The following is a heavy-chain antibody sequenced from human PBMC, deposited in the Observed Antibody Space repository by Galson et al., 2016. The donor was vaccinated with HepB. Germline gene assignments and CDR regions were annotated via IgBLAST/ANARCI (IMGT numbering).Heavy chain of an antibody. CDR3: ARAVPGYAREFDP. CDR1: AYTFIDYY. D-gene: IGHD2-2*01. V-gene: IGHV1-2*02. Sequence: SVKVSCKASAYTFIDYYIHWVRQAPGQGLEWMGWINPPSGGTNYAEKFQGRVTMTRDTSITTVYVELTSLRSDDTAVYYCARAVPGYAREFDPWGQGTLVTVSS. J-gene: IGHJ5*02. CDR2: INPPSGGT.